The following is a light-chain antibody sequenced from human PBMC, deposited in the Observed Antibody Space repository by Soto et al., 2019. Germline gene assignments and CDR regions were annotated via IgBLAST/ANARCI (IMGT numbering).Light chain of an antibody. J-gene: IGLJ2*01. Sequence: QSVLTQPPSASGSPGQSVIISCTGISSDVGGYNFVSWYQQHPGKAPKLLIYEVSKRPSGVPDRFSGSKSDNTASLTVSGLQAEDEADYYCSSFAGGNNLLFGGGTQLTVL. CDR3: SSFAGGNNLL. V-gene: IGLV2-8*01. CDR1: SSDVGGYNF. CDR2: EVS.